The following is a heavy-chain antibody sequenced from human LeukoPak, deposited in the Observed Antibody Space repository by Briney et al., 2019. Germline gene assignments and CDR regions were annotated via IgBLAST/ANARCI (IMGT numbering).Heavy chain of an antibody. D-gene: IGHD3-22*01. J-gene: IGHJ4*02. Sequence: GASVKVSCKASGYTFTGYYMHWVRQAPGQGLEWMGWINPNSGGTNYAQKFQGRVTMTRDTSISTAYMELSRLRSDDTAVYYCARGYNYDSSGYPFDYWGQGTLVTVSS. V-gene: IGHV1-2*02. CDR2: INPNSGGT. CDR1: GYTFTGYY. CDR3: ARGYNYDSSGYPFDY.